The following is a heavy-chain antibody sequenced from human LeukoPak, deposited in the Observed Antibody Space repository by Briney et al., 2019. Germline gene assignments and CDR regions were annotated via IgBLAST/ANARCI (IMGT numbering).Heavy chain of an antibody. Sequence: SETLSLTCAVYGGSFSGYYWSWIRQPPGKGLEWIGEINRSGSTNYNPSLKSRVTISVDTSKNQFSLKLSSVTAADTAVYYCARVGVYQLLYRYYYYYGMDVWGKGTTVTVSS. CDR1: GGSFSGYY. CDR2: INRSGST. D-gene: IGHD2-2*02. V-gene: IGHV4-34*01. J-gene: IGHJ6*04. CDR3: ARVGVYQLLYRYYYYYGMDV.